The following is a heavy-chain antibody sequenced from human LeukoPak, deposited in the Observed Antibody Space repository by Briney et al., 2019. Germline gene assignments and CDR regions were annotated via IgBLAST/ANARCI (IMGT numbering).Heavy chain of an antibody. CDR2: IYYSGST. D-gene: IGHD6-13*01. Sequence: SETLSLTCTVSGGSISSYYWSWIRQPPGKGLEWIGYIYYSGSTNYNPSLKSRVTISVDTSKNQFPLKLSPVTAADTAVYYCARDGGYSSSWYLGDWGQGTLVTVSS. CDR1: GGSISSYY. J-gene: IGHJ4*02. CDR3: ARDGGYSSSWYLGD. V-gene: IGHV4-59*01.